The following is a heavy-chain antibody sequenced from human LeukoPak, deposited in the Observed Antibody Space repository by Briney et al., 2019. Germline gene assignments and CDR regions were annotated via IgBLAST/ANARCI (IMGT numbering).Heavy chain of an antibody. D-gene: IGHD3-22*01. CDR2: IYYSGST. Sequence: PSQTLSLTCTVSGGSISSGDYYWSWIRQPPGKGLEWIGHIYYSGSTYYNPSLKSRVTISVDTSKNQFSLKLSSVTAADTAVYYCARGRGPSYYYDSSGYHGVDYWGQGTLVTVSS. CDR1: GGSISSGDYY. V-gene: IGHV4-30-4*01. CDR3: ARGRGPSYYYDSSGYHGVDY. J-gene: IGHJ4*02.